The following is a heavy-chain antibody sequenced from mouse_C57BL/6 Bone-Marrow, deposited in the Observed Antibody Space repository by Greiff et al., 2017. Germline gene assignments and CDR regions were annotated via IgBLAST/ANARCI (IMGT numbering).Heavy chain of an antibody. CDR1: GFTFSDFY. CDR3: ARDAYDGYSRFAY. Sequence: EVQLVESGGGLVQSGRSLRLSCATSGFTFSDFYMEWVRQAPGKGLEWIAASRNKANDYTTEYSASVKGRFIVSRDTSQSILYLQMNALRAEDTAIYYCARDAYDGYSRFAYWGQGTLVTVSA. D-gene: IGHD2-3*01. J-gene: IGHJ3*01. CDR2: SRNKANDYTT. V-gene: IGHV7-1*01.